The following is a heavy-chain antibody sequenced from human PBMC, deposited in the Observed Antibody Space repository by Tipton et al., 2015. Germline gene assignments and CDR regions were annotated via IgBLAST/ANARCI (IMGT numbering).Heavy chain of an antibody. CDR3: ARGLIVPGSSNYYYYGLDV. CDR1: GASVNSDSYF. J-gene: IGHJ6*02. Sequence: EKPSETLSLTCTVSGASVNSDSYFWTWVRRPPGKTLEWSGYVHSSVNTNYNPSLRSLLTISVAMPKNQFSLKLDSVTAADTAIYYCARGLIVPGSSNYYYYGLDVWGQGTTVTVSS. D-gene: IGHD2-15*01. CDR2: VHSSVNT. V-gene: IGHV4-61*01.